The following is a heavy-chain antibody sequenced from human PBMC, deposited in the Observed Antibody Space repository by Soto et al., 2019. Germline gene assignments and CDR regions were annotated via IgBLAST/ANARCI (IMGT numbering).Heavy chain of an antibody. D-gene: IGHD3-22*01. Sequence: GGSLRLSCVASGFTFCSYGMHWVRQAPGKGLEWVAFISYDGRTKYYVDSLKGRFTISRDNSKSALYLQMTSLRAEDTAIYYCXKLASDDSGSTNPHFDHWGQGTPVTVSS. V-gene: IGHV3-30*18. CDR3: XKLASDDSGSTNPHFDH. J-gene: IGHJ4*02. CDR1: GFTFCSYG. CDR2: ISYDGRTK.